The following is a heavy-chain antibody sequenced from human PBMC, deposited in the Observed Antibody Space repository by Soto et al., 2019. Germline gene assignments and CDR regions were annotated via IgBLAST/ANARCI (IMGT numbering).Heavy chain of an antibody. CDR3: ARGGLNYYYYYGMDV. CDR2: ISGSGGST. Sequence: GGSLRLSCAASGFTFSSYAMSWVRQAPGKGLEWVSAISGSGGSTYYADSVKGRFTISRDNSKNTLYLQMNSLRAEDTAVYYCARGGLNYYYYYGMDVWGQGTTVTVSS. D-gene: IGHD6-19*01. V-gene: IGHV3-23*01. J-gene: IGHJ6*02. CDR1: GFTFSSYA.